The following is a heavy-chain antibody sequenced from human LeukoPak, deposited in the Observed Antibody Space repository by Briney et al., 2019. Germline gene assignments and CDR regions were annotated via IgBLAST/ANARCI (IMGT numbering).Heavy chain of an antibody. CDR1: GFTFSSYS. CDR2: ISSSSSYI. V-gene: IGHV3-21*01. CDR3: ARASYGSGKDWFDP. Sequence: GGSLRLSCAASGFTFSSYSMNWVRQAPGKGLEWVSSISSSSSYIYYADSVKGRFTISRDNAKNSLYLQMNSLRAEDTAVYYCARASYGSGKDWFDPWGQGTLVTVSS. J-gene: IGHJ5*02. D-gene: IGHD3-10*01.